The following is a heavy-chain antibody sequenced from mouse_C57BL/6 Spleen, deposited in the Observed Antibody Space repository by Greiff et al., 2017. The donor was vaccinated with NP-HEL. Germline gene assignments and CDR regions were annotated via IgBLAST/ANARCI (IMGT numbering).Heavy chain of an antibody. CDR1: GFTFSSYG. J-gene: IGHJ2*01. CDR2: ISSGGSYT. D-gene: IGHD2-5*01. Sequence: EVNLVESGGDLVKPGGSLKLSCAASGFTFSSYGMSWVRQTPDKRLEWVATISSGGSYTYYPDSVKGRFTISRDNAKNTLYLQMSSLKSEDTAMYYCARQNYSIFDYWGQGTTLTVSS. CDR3: ARQNYSIFDY. V-gene: IGHV5-6*01.